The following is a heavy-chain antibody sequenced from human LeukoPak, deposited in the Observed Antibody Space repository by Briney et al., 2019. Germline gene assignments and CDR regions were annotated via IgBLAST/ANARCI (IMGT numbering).Heavy chain of an antibody. CDR2: ISGRGGST. CDR1: GFTFSSYA. J-gene: IGHJ4*02. CDR3: ARGDISVTKHFDY. V-gene: IGHV3-23*01. D-gene: IGHD1-7*01. Sequence: GGSLRLSCAASGFTFSSYAMSWVRQAPGKGLEWVSGISGRGGSTYYADSVKGRFTISRDNSKNTLYLQMNSLRAEDTAVYYCARGDISVTKHFDYWGQGSLVTVSS.